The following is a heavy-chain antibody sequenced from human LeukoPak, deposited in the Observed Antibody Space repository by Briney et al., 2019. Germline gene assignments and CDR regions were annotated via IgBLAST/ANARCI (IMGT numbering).Heavy chain of an antibody. CDR2: ISVSGNT. J-gene: IGHJ4*02. CDR1: GFTLSSYA. CDR3: ARNSDYYDYSPQSV. V-gene: IGHV3-23*01. Sequence: PGGSLRLSCAASGFTLSSYAMSWVRQAPGKGLEWVSAISVSGNTYHADSVKGRFLISRDNSKNMLFLQMNSLIIEDTAVYYCARNSDYYDYSPQSVWGQGTLVTVS. D-gene: IGHD3-22*01.